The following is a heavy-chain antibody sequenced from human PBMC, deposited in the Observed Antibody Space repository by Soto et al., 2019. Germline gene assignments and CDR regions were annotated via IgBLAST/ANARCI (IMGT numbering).Heavy chain of an antibody. D-gene: IGHD6-13*01. CDR1: GFTFRSFT. V-gene: IGHV3-21*01. CDR2: ISSNSAYI. J-gene: IGHJ5*02. CDR3: TRDASRDSSARGWFDP. Sequence: GGSLRLSCAAFGFTFRSFTMNWVRQATGKGLEWVSTISSNSAYIDYTDALRGRFTISRDNAKNSLHLQMNSLRAEDTAGYYCTRDASRDSSARGWFDPWGPGTLVTVSS.